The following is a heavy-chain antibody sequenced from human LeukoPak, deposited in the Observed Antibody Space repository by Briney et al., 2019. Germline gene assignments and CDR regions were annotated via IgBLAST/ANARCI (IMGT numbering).Heavy chain of an antibody. Sequence: GGSPRLSCAASGFPFSSHWLGWFRQSPGKGLEWVAHINQDGSEKYYVDSVKGRFTISRDNARNSQYLQMNSLRAEDTAVYYCASGGGWVFNNWGQGTLVTVSS. D-gene: IGHD6-19*01. CDR3: ASGGGWVFNN. CDR1: GFPFSSHW. J-gene: IGHJ4*02. CDR2: INQDGSEK. V-gene: IGHV3-7*01.